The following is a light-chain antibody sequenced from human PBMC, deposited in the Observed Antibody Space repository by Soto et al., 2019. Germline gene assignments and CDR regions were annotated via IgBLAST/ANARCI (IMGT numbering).Light chain of an antibody. CDR3: CSYAGDYMFV. CDR1: SSDIGNYYV. Sequence: QSALTQPASVSGSPGQSITISCTGTSSDIGNYYVVSWYQQHPDRAPKVMIYEGTKRPSGVSDRFSGSKSDNTASLTISGLQAEDEGDYYCCSYAGDYMFVFGTGTKLTVL. CDR2: EGT. J-gene: IGLJ1*01. V-gene: IGLV2-23*01.